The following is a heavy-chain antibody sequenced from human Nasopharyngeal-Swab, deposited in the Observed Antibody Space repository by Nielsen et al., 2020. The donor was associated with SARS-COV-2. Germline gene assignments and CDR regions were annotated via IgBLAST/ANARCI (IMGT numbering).Heavy chain of an antibody. CDR2: TYYRSQWYS. J-gene: IGHJ6*02. CDR3: ARDRGALNV. Sequence: SQTLSLTCAISRDSVSRNNAAWNWIRQSPSRGLEWLGRTYYRSQWYSDYAVSVKSRITINPHTAKNQFSLQLNSVTPEDTAVYYCARDRGALNVWGQGTTVTVSS. D-gene: IGHD3-10*01. V-gene: IGHV6-1*01. CDR1: RDSVSRNNAA.